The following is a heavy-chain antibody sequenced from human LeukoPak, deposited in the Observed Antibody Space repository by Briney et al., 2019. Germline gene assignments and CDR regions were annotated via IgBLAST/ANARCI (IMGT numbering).Heavy chain of an antibody. CDR2: IIPILGIA. Sequence: SVKVSCKASGGTFSSYAISWVRQAPGQGPEWMGRIIPILGIANYAQKFQGRVTITADKSTNTAYMELSSLRSEDTAVYYCASKSIEDSYGPGYHYYGMDVWGQGTTVTVSS. V-gene: IGHV1-69*04. CDR1: GGTFSSYA. J-gene: IGHJ6*01. CDR3: ASKSIEDSYGPGYHYYGMDV. D-gene: IGHD5-18*01.